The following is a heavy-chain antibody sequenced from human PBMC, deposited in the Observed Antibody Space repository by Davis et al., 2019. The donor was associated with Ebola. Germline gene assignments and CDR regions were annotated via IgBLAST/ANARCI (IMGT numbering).Heavy chain of an antibody. D-gene: IGHD5-24*01. V-gene: IGHV1-2*06. CDR1: GYTFNRYY. Sequence: ASVNVSCKTSGYTFNRYYINWVRQAPGQGLEWVGHINTYTGSTNSAQKFLGRLTMTRDTSINTAYMELTSLDSDDTAIYYCARQETDTFDIWGKGTMVTVS. CDR3: ARQETDTFDI. J-gene: IGHJ3*02. CDR2: INTYTGST.